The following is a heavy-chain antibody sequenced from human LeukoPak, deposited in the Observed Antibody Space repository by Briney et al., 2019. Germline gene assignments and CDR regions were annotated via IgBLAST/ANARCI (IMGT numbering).Heavy chain of an antibody. CDR2: INPKTGDT. D-gene: IGHD2-2*01. Sequence: ASVNVSCKASGYTFTGYNMHWVRQAPGQGLEWMGWINPKTGDTNYAQKSQGRVTMTRDTSISTAYMELSRLRSDDTAVYYCARGSVVVPAATTEWGQGTLVTVSA. V-gene: IGHV1-2*02. CDR1: GYTFTGYN. J-gene: IGHJ4*02. CDR3: ARGSVVVPAATTE.